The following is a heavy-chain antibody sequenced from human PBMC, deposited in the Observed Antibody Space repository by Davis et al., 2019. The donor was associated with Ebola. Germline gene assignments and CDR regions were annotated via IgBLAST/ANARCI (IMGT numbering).Heavy chain of an antibody. Sequence: GESLKISCAASGFTFSSYAMHWVRQAPGKGLEWVSVIYSGGSTYYADSVKGRFTISRDNSKNTLYLQMNSLRAEDTAVYYCARDRGANSGDILTGPHYYGMDVWGQGTTVTVSS. D-gene: IGHD3-9*01. J-gene: IGHJ6*02. CDR3: ARDRGANSGDILTGPHYYGMDV. CDR2: IYSGGST. V-gene: IGHV3-66*01. CDR1: GFTFSSYA.